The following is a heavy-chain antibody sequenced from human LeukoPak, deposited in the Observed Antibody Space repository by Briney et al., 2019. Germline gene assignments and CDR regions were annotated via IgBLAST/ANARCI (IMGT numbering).Heavy chain of an antibody. CDR1: GGSMSTSDNY. J-gene: IGHJ4*02. D-gene: IGHD2-15*01. CDR2: IYTSGST. V-gene: IGHV4-61*02. CDR3: ARIFCSGGNCYHFDY. Sequence: ASETLSLTCTVSGGSMSTSDNYWNWIRQPAGKGLEWIGRIYTSGSTTYHPSLKSRVTMSLDTSKNQVSLKLSSVTAADTAVYYCARIFCSGGNCYHFDYWGQGTLVTVSS.